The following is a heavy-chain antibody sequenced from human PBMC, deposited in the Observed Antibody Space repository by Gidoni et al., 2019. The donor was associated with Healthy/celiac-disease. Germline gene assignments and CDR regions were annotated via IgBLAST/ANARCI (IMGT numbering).Heavy chain of an antibody. D-gene: IGHD3-16*01. J-gene: IGHJ2*01. CDR3: ARGGDAGGFDL. CDR2: INHSGST. Sequence: QLQLQQWGAGLLKHSETLSLTCAVYGGSFSGYYWSWIRQPPGKWLEWIGEINHSGSTNYNPSRKSRVTISVDTSKNQCSLKLSSVTAADTAVYYGARGGDAGGFDLWGRGTLVTVSS. CDR1: GGSFSGYY. V-gene: IGHV4-34*01.